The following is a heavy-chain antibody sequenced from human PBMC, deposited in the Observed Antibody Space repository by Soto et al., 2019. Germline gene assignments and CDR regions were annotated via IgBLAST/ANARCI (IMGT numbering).Heavy chain of an antibody. CDR2: ISSSGSTI. D-gene: IGHD3-3*01. Sequence: GGSLRLSCAASGFTFSSYEMNWVRQAPGKGLEWVSYISSSGSTIYYADSVKGRSTISRDNAKNSLYLQMNSLRAEDTAVYYCARDAVITIFGVVESHFDYWGQGTLVTVSS. V-gene: IGHV3-48*03. CDR3: ARDAVITIFGVVESHFDY. CDR1: GFTFSSYE. J-gene: IGHJ4*02.